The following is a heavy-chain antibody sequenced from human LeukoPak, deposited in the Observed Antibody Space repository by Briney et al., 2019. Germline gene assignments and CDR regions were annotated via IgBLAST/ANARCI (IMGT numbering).Heavy chain of an antibody. D-gene: IGHD6-13*01. V-gene: IGHV4-39*07. Sequence: SETLSLTCTVSGGSISSSSYYWGWIRQPPGKGLEWIGSIYYSGSTYYNPSLKSRVTISVDTSKNQFSLKLSSVTAADTAVYYCARDLDSSSWFDYWGQGTLVTVSS. CDR1: GGSISSSSYY. CDR2: IYYSGST. J-gene: IGHJ4*02. CDR3: ARDLDSSSWFDY.